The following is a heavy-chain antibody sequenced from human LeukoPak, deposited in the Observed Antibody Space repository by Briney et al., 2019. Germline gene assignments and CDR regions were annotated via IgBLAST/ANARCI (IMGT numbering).Heavy chain of an antibody. D-gene: IGHD5-24*01. CDR3: AREGVRNVHNPLGY. V-gene: IGHV4-34*01. CDR2: IKESEAT. Sequence: PSETLSLTCAVYGGPLSGYYWTWIRQPPGKGLEWIGEIKESEATNYNASLKSRVTISIDTSKNQFSLKLTSVTAADTAVYYCAREGVRNVHNPLGYWGQGTLVTVRS. J-gene: IGHJ4*02. CDR1: GGPLSGYY.